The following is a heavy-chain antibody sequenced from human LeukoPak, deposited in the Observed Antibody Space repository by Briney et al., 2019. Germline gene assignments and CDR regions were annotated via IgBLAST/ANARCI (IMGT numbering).Heavy chain of an antibody. CDR2: ISSSGSTI. CDR3: AELGITMIGGV. D-gene: IGHD3-10*02. V-gene: IGHV3-48*03. CDR1: GFTFRSYS. J-gene: IGHJ6*04. Sequence: GGSLRLSCEVSGFTFRSYSMNWVRQAPGKGLEWVSYISSSGSTIYYADSVKGRFTISRDNAKNSLYLQMNSLRAEDTAVYYCAELGITMIGGVWGKGTTVTISS.